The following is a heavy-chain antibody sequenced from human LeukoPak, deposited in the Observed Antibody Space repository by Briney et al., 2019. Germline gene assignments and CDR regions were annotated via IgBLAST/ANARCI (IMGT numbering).Heavy chain of an antibody. CDR1: GGSISSGDYY. J-gene: IGHJ6*02. V-gene: IGHV4-30-4*01. CDR3: ARALYCSSTSCYNHYYYGMDV. Sequence: SETLSLTCTVSGGSISSGDYYWSWIRQPPGKGLEWIGYIYYSGSTYYNPSLKSRVTISVDTSKNQFSLKLSSVTAADTAVYYCARALYCSSTSCYNHYYYGMDVWGQGTTVTVSS. D-gene: IGHD2-2*02. CDR2: IYYSGST.